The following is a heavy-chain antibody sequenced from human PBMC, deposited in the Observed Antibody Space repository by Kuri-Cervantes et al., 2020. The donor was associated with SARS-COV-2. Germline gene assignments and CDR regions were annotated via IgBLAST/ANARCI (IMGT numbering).Heavy chain of an antibody. D-gene: IGHD2-21*01. Sequence: SETLSLTCTVSGYSISSGYYWGWIRQPPGKGLEWIGGIYHSGSTYYNPSLKSRVTISVDTSKNQFSLKLSSVTAADTAVYYCARFEGVVPFDYWGQGTLVTVSS. CDR1: GYSISSGYY. CDR3: ARFEGVVPFDY. V-gene: IGHV4-38-2*02. CDR2: IYHSGST. J-gene: IGHJ4*02.